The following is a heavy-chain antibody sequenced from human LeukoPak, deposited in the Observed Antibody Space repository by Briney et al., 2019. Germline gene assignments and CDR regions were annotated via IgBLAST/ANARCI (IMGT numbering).Heavy chain of an antibody. Sequence: SETLSLTCTVSDDSISTNSYYWTWIRQPPGKGLVWVASLHYSGTPYYSPSLSSRISIFVDTSKRQFSLQVRSVTASDTAMYYCSRGDDSYKQGNFWGQGTLVTVSS. V-gene: IGHV4-39*01. D-gene: IGHD5-24*01. CDR1: DDSISTNSYY. CDR2: LHYSGTP. J-gene: IGHJ4*02. CDR3: SRGDDSYKQGNF.